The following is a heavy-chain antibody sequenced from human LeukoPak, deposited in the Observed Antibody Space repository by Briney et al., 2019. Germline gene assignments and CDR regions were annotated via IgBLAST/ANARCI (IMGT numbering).Heavy chain of an antibody. CDR1: GFTVSSNY. CDR2: IYSGGST. Sequence: PGGSLRLSCAASGFTVSSNYMSWVRQAPGKGLEWVSVIYSGGSTYYAGSVKGRFTISRDNSKNTLYLQMNSLRAEDTAVYYCARDDGYCSGGSCYLVDYWGQGTLVTVSS. CDR3: ARDDGYCSGGSCYLVDY. V-gene: IGHV3-66*02. D-gene: IGHD2-15*01. J-gene: IGHJ4*02.